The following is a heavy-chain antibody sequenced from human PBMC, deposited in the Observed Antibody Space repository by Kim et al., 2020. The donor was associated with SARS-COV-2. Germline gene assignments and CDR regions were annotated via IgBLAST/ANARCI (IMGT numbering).Heavy chain of an antibody. V-gene: IGHV1-69*01. J-gene: IGHJ4*02. Sequence: APTFQGRVTITADESTSTAYMELSSLRSEDTAVYYCARVNRFLEWLPIDYWGQGTLVTVSS. D-gene: IGHD3-3*01. CDR3: ARVNRFLEWLPIDY.